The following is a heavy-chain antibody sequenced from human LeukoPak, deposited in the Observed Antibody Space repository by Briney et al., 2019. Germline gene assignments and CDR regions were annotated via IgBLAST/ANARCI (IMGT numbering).Heavy chain of an antibody. D-gene: IGHD3-22*01. CDR2: ISSTSTFI. Sequence: GGSLRLSCAASGFTFSRYSMNWVRQAPGKGLEWVASISSTSTFIYSADSVKGRFTISRDNAKKSLYLQMNSLRAEDTAVYYCASREGYYYDSSGIALGIWGQGTLVTVSS. CDR1: GFTFSRYS. J-gene: IGHJ4*02. CDR3: ASREGYYYDSSGIALGI. V-gene: IGHV3-21*01.